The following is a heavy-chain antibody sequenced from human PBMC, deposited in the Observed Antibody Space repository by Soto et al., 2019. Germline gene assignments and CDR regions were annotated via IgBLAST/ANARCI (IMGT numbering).Heavy chain of an antibody. V-gene: IGHV1-46*03. D-gene: IGHD3-10*01. CDR3: ARAREEYYYGSGSYLGMDV. Sequence: ASVKVSCKASGYTFTSYYMHWVRQAPGQGLDWMGIINPSGGSTSYAQKFQGRVTMTRDTSTSTVYMELSSLRSEDTAVYYCARAREEYYYGSGSYLGMDVWGQGTTVTVSS. CDR1: GYTFTSYY. J-gene: IGHJ6*02. CDR2: INPSGGST.